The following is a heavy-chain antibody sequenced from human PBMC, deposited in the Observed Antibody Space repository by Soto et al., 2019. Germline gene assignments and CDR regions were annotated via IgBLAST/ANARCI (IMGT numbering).Heavy chain of an antibody. V-gene: IGHV3-30*18. CDR1: GFSFSTYG. J-gene: IGHJ6*02. D-gene: IGHD6-6*01. CDR3: AKVIRADSTSSNFYYYSGMDV. Sequence: QVQMVESGGGVVQPGRSLRLSCAASGFSFSTYGMHWVRQAPGKGLEWMAVISNDGSNKYYADSVKGRFTISRDNSKDTLFLQMNSLRGEDTVIYYCAKVIRADSTSSNFYYYSGMDVWGQGTTVTVSS. CDR2: ISNDGSNK.